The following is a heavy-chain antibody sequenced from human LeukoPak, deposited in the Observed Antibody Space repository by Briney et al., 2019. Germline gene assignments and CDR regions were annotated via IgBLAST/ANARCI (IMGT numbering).Heavy chain of an antibody. Sequence: GGSLRLSCAASGFTFSSYGMHWVRQAPGKGLEWVAVISYDGSNKYYADSVEGRFTISRDNSKNTLYLQMNSLRAEDTAVYYCAKQLGSSGWDFDYWGQGTLVTVSS. V-gene: IGHV3-30*18. J-gene: IGHJ4*02. CDR3: AKQLGSSGWDFDY. CDR1: GFTFSSYG. CDR2: ISYDGSNK. D-gene: IGHD6-19*01.